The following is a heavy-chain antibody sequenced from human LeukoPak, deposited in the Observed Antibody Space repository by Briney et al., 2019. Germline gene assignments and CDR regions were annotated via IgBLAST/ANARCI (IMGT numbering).Heavy chain of an antibody. CDR1: GFXFSKYV. CDR2: ISASGGST. V-gene: IGHV3-23*01. J-gene: IGHJ4*02. CDR3: AKFSPSNLDY. D-gene: IGHD2-2*01. Sequence: PGGSLRLSCAASGFXFSKYVMSWVRQAPGKGLEWVSVISASGGSTYYADSVKGRFTISRDNPTNTLYLQMNSLRVEDTAVYYCAKFSPSNLDYWGQGSLVTVSS.